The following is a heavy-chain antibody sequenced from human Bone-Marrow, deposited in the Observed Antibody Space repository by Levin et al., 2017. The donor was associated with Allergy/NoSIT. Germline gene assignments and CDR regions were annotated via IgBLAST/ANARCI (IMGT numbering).Heavy chain of an antibody. J-gene: IGHJ3*02. CDR2: ISASDDST. V-gene: IGHV3-23*01. Sequence: LSLTCAASGFIFSSSAMSWVRQAPGKGLEWVSSISASDDSTYYTDSVKGRLTISRDNSKNTIYLQMNSLRAEDTAVYYCAKVRRGLDAFDIWGQGTIVTVSS. D-gene: IGHD3/OR15-3a*01. CDR1: GFIFSSSA. CDR3: AKVRRGLDAFDI.